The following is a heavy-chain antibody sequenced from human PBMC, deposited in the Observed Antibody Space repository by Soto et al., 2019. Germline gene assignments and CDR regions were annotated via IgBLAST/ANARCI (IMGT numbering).Heavy chain of an antibody. CDR1: GYPVTSYG. CDR3: AADRKIVGTIGAFDF. CDR2: SAPEEGEP. Sequence: GASVKVSCKASGYPVTSYGFSWVRQAPGQGLQWMGRSAPEEGEPIYPQKFQGRVSMTEDPSTDTAYMELTSLRFGDTAVYFCAADRKIVGTIGAFDFWGQGTLVTVS. J-gene: IGHJ4*02. V-gene: IGHV1-24*01. D-gene: IGHD1-26*01.